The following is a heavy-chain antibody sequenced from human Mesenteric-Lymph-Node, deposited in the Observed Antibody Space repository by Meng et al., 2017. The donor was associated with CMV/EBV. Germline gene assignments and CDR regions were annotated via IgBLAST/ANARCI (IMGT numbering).Heavy chain of an antibody. CDR3: TRDAIYRGYYYGMDV. V-gene: IGHV3-30*04. CDR1: GFIFSTYT. Sequence: GESLKISCAASGFIFSTYTMFWVRQAPAKGLEWVAVVSYDGNYEYYADSVMGRFTISRDNSKDTLYLQMNSLRVEDTAVYYCTRDAIYRGYYYGMDVWGQGTTVTVSS. J-gene: IGHJ6*02. D-gene: IGHD1-14*01. CDR2: VSYDGNYE.